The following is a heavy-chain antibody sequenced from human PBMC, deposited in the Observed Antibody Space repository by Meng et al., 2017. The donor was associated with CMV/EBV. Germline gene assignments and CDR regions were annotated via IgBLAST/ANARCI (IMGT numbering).Heavy chain of an antibody. Sequence: GGSLRLSCAASGFPFAGYGMSWVRQAPGKGLEWVSGINWNGGSTGYADSVKGRFTISRDNAKNSLYLQMNSLRAEDTALYYCARTDCSSTSCPKYYFDYWGQGTLVTVSS. CDR3: ARTDCSSTSCPKYYFDY. V-gene: IGHV3-20*04. CDR2: INWNGGST. J-gene: IGHJ4*02. CDR1: GFPFAGYG. D-gene: IGHD2-2*01.